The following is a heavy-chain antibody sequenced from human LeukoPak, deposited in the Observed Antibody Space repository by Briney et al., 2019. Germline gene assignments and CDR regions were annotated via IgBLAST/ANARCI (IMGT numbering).Heavy chain of an antibody. D-gene: IGHD1-26*01. CDR3: ARPLVGAIRDAFDI. Sequence: PAASVKVSCTASGYTFTSYYMHWVRQAPGQGLEWMGIINPSSGSTTYAQKFQGRVTMTRDTSTSTVYMELSGLRSEDTAMYYCARPLVGAIRDAFDIWGQGTMVTVSS. J-gene: IGHJ3*02. CDR2: INPSSGST. V-gene: IGHV1-46*01. CDR1: GYTFTSYY.